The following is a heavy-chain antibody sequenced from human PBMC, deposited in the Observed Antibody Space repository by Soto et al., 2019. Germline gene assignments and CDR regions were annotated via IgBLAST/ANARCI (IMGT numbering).Heavy chain of an antibody. Sequence: QVQLVQSGAEVKKPGSSVKVSCKASGGTFSSYAISWVRQAPGQGLECMGGIIPISETTNYAQKFQGRVTITADESKSTAYMELSSLISEYTAVDYCARSQGSSTSLELYYYYYYGMDVWGQGTTVTVSS. CDR1: GGTFSSYA. CDR2: IIPISETT. CDR3: ARSQGSSTSLELYYYYYYGMDV. J-gene: IGHJ6*02. D-gene: IGHD2-2*01. V-gene: IGHV1-69*01.